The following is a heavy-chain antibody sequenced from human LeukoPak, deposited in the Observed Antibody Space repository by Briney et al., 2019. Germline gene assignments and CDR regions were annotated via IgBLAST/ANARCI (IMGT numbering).Heavy chain of an antibody. J-gene: IGHJ3*02. D-gene: IGHD6-19*01. CDR2: IYYSGST. CDR3: ARDLFGYSSGWNNASDI. V-gene: IGHV4-59*01. CDR1: GGSISSYY. Sequence: SETLSLTCTVSGGSISSYYWSWIRQPPGKGLEWIGYIYYSGSTNYNPSLKSRVIISVDTSKNQISLKLSSVTAADTAVYYSARDLFGYSSGWNNASDIWGQGTMVTVSS.